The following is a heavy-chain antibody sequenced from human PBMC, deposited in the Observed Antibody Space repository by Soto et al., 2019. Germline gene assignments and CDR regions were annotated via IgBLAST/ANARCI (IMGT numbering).Heavy chain of an antibody. Sequence: QVQLVESGGGVVQPGGSLRLSCVASGFTFSTYAIHWVRQAPGKGLEWVALVSVDGSLEYYADSVKGRSTVSRDNSKSTQYFQMHSLRPEDTAFYCSARRRAGSGYYFDQGGEGTLVTDSS. V-gene: IGHV3-30-3*01. CDR1: GFTFSTYA. J-gene: IGHJ4*02. D-gene: IGHD3-22*01. CDR2: VSVDGSLE. CDR3: ARRRAGSGYYFDQ.